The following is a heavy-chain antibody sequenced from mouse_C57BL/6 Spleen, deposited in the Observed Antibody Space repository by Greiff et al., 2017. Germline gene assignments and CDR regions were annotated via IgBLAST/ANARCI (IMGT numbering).Heavy chain of an antibody. J-gene: IGHJ4*01. V-gene: IGHV1-59*01. CDR1: GYTFTSYW. CDR2: IDPSDSYT. CDR3: ASEGGLRRSAMDY. D-gene: IGHD2-4*01. Sequence: QVQLQQPGAELVRPGTSVKLSCKASGYTFTSYWMHWVKQRPGQGLEWIGVIDPSDSYTNYNQKFKGKATLTVGTSSSTAYMQLSSLTSEDSAVYYCASEGGLRRSAMDYWGQGTSVTVSS.